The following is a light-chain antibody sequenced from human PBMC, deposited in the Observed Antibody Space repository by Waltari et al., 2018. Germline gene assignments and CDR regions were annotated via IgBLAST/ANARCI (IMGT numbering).Light chain of an antibody. CDR1: QSLFYSFNNKNY. CDR3: HQYYYSPVA. V-gene: IGKV4-1*01. Sequence: DIVMTQSPDSLAASLGDRATINCKSSQSLFYSFNNKNYLAWYQQKSGQPPKLLIYWAATRDSGVPDRFSGSGSGTDFTLTIDSLQAEDVAVYYCHQYYYSPVAFGGGTKVEIK. J-gene: IGKJ4*01. CDR2: WAA.